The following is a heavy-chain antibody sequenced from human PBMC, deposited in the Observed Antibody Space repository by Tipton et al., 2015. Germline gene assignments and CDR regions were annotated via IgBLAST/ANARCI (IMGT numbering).Heavy chain of an antibody. Sequence: PGLVKPSETLSLTCTVSGGSVSSGTYYWSWIRQPPGKGLECIGYISYSGTTNYNPSLKSRVTISVDTSKNQLYLKLSSVTAADTAVYFCATRDPYWFDSWGQGTLVTVSS. J-gene: IGHJ5*01. CDR1: GGSVSSGTYY. V-gene: IGHV4-61*01. CDR3: ATRDPYWFDS. CDR2: ISYSGTT.